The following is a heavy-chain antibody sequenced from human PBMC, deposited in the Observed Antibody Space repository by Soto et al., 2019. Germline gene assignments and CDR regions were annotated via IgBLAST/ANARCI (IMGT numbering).Heavy chain of an antibody. CDR3: ARDPKLLLEYYFDL. V-gene: IGHV3-33*01. Sequence: VQPVESGGGVVQPGRSLRLSCAASGFNFSRYGMHWVRQAPGKGLEWVAVIWSDGSYKNYGDSVKGRFTISRDNSKNTLDLVMNSLRAEDTAMYYCARDPKLLLEYYFDLWRQGTLVTVSS. D-gene: IGHD3-22*01. CDR1: GFNFSRYG. J-gene: IGHJ4*02. CDR2: IWSDGSYK.